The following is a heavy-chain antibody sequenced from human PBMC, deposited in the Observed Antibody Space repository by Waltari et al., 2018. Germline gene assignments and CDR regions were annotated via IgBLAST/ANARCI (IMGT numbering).Heavy chain of an antibody. Sequence: VQLVESGGRLVQPGTSLRLSCAASGFPFSIYWMTWVRQAPGEGLEWVANIKEDGTDTYYVDSVKGRFTISKDNAENSLYLQMNSLRVEDTAIYYCARSQRHSFEICGQGTMVTVSS. J-gene: IGHJ3*02. D-gene: IGHD3-3*02. V-gene: IGHV3-7*03. CDR1: GFPFSIYW. CDR3: ARSQRHSFEI. CDR2: IKEDGTDT.